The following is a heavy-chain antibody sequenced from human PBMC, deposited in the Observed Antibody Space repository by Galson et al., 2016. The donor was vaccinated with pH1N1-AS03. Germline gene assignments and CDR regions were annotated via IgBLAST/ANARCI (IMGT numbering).Heavy chain of an antibody. D-gene: IGHD2-15*01. CDR2: IYHSEST. J-gene: IGHJ4*02. V-gene: IGHV4-38-2*01. Sequence: TLSLTCGVSNYSIRSAYYWSWIRQPPGKGLEWIGTIYHSESTSFNPSLKSRVSISVDTSMNHFSLTLKSVTAADTATYFCAGLLVGRAALSFDHWGQGNLVVVSS. CDR3: AGLLVGRAALSFDH. CDR1: NYSIRSAYY.